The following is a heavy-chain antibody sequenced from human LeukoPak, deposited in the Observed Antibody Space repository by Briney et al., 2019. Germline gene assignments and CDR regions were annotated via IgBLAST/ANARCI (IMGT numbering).Heavy chain of an antibody. CDR2: INPNSGGT. D-gene: IGHD3-22*01. CDR1: GFTFTGYF. V-gene: IGHV1-2*02. Sequence: ASVKVSCKASGFTFTGYFIHWVRQAPGQGLEWMGWINPNSGGTNYAQKFQGRVTMTRDTSISTAYMELSSLRSEDTAVYYCATVPSSGYYGYWGQGALVTVSS. CDR3: ATVPSSGYYGY. J-gene: IGHJ4*02.